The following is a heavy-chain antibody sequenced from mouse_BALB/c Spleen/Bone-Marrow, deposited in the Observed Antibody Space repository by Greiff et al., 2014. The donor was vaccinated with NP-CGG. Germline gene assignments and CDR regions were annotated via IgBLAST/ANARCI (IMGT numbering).Heavy chain of an antibody. CDR1: GYTSTNYW. V-gene: IGHV1-63*02. Sequence: VQLQQSGAELVRPGTSVKISCKASGYTSTNYWLGWVKQRPGHGLEWIGDIYPGGGXXNXXXXXXGKATLTADTSSSTAYMQLSSLTSEDSAVYFCARKDYGSSYPFAYWGQGTLVTVSA. D-gene: IGHD1-1*01. CDR2: IYPGGGXX. J-gene: IGHJ3*01. CDR3: ARKDYGSSYPFAY.